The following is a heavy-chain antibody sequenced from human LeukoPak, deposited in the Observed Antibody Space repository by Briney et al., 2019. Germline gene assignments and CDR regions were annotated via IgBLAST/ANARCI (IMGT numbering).Heavy chain of an antibody. D-gene: IGHD2-2*01. CDR1: GGSISSYY. V-gene: IGHV4-59*12. CDR3: ARGYCSSTSCYLYYGMDV. Sequence: SETLSLTCTVSGGSISSYYWSWIRQPPGKGLEWIGYIYYSGSTNYNPSLKSRVTISVDTSKNQFSLKLSSVTAADTAVYYCARGYCSSTSCYLYYGMDVWGQGTTVTVSS. J-gene: IGHJ6*02. CDR2: IYYSGST.